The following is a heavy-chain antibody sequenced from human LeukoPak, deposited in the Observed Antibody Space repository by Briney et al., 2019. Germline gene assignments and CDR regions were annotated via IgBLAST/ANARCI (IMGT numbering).Heavy chain of an antibody. CDR3: VKWGDYDVLTGYYDPDY. Sequence: PGGALSLTCAASGFTLSNYAMSWVRQAPGKGREWVSAITGSGGGTYYADSVRGRFTISRENPKNTLYLQVNSLRAEDTAVYYCVKWGDYDVLTGYYDPDYWGQGSLVTVSS. CDR1: GFTLSNYA. CDR2: ITGSGGGT. V-gene: IGHV3-23*01. J-gene: IGHJ4*02. D-gene: IGHD3-9*01.